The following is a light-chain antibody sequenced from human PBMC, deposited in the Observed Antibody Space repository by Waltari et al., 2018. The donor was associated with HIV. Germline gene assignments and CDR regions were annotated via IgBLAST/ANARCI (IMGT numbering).Light chain of an antibody. J-gene: IGKJ4*01. Sequence: DIVVTQSPDSLAVSFGERATINCKSSLRIFYSSTNTNSVGGYLQRPGQHPKLLIYGASTRVSGVPERFSGSAYGIDFTRTISSLQPEDVAVYYCQQYHSSPLTFGRGTNVEI. CDR1: LRIFYSSTNTNS. CDR2: GAS. V-gene: IGKV4-1*01. CDR3: QQYHSSPLT.